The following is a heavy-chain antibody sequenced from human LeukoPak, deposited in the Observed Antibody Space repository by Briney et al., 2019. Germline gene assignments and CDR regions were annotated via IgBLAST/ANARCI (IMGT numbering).Heavy chain of an antibody. CDR3: ARDQFSGYYDY. CDR2: IKEDGTEK. D-gene: IGHD3-22*01. Sequence: GGSLRLSCAASGFTFSSYWMTWVRQAPTKGLEWVANIKEDGTEKFYVDSVKGRFTISRDNAKNSLYLQINSLRAEDTAVYYRARDQFSGYYDYWGQGTLVTVSS. J-gene: IGHJ4*02. CDR1: GFTFSSYW. V-gene: IGHV3-7*01.